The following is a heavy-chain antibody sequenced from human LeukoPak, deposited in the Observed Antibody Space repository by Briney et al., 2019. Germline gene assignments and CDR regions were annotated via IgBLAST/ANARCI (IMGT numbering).Heavy chain of an antibody. V-gene: IGHV1-69*05. Sequence: SVKVSCKASGGTFSSYAISWVRQAPGQGLEWMGGIIPIFGTANYAQKFQGRVTITRNTSISTAYMELSSLRSEDTAVYYCARGSGMVRGRVPLDYWGQGTLVTVSS. CDR2: IIPIFGTA. D-gene: IGHD3-10*01. CDR1: GGTFSSYA. CDR3: ARGSGMVRGRVPLDY. J-gene: IGHJ4*02.